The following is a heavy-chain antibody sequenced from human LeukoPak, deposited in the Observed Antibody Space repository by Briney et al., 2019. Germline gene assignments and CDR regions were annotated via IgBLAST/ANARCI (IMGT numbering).Heavy chain of an antibody. Sequence: GGSLRLSCAASGFTFSSYAMSWVRQAPGKGLEWVSVISGSGGSTYYADSVKGRFTISRDNSKNTLYLQMNSLRAEDTAVYYCAKDQGASVVPAANFDYWGQGTLVTVSS. J-gene: IGHJ4*02. CDR2: ISGSGGST. CDR3: AKDQGASVVPAANFDY. V-gene: IGHV3-23*01. CDR1: GFTFSSYA. D-gene: IGHD2-2*01.